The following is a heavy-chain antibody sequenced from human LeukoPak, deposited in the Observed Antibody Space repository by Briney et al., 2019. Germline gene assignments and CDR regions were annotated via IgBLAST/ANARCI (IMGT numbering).Heavy chain of an antibody. D-gene: IGHD3-10*01. CDR1: GGSISGYY. J-gene: IGHJ3*02. Sequence: SETLSLTCTVSGGSISGYYWSWIRQPPGKGLEWIGYIYYSGGTNYNPSLKSRVTMSVDTSKNQFSLKLSSVTAADTAVYYCARRSPLSGDAFDIWGQGTMVTVSS. V-gene: IGHV4-59*01. CDR3: ARRSPLSGDAFDI. CDR2: IYYSGGT.